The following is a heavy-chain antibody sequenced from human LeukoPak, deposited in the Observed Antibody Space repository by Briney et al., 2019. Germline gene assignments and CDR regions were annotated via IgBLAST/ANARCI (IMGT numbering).Heavy chain of an antibody. Sequence: GGSLRLSCAASGFTFSTYWMSWVRQAPGKRLEWVANIKHDGSEKYYVDSVKGRFTISRDNTKNSLYLQMNSLRAEDTAVYYCARGPSSSWYPRHYFDYWGQGTLVTVSS. D-gene: IGHD6-13*01. CDR1: GFTFSTYW. CDR2: IKHDGSEK. CDR3: ARGPSSSWYPRHYFDY. J-gene: IGHJ4*02. V-gene: IGHV3-7*01.